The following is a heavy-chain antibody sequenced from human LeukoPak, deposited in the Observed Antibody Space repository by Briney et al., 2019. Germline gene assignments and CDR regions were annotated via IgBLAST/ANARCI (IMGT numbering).Heavy chain of an antibody. D-gene: IGHD3-10*01. CDR1: GFTFSSYS. Sequence: GGSLRLSCAAFGFTFSSYSMNWVRQAPGKGLEGVSYISSSSSNIDYADSVNGRFTISRDNAKNSLYLQMNSLRAEDTAVYYCARDRGGMVRGVPDYWGQGTLVTVSS. CDR2: ISSSSSNI. J-gene: IGHJ4*02. CDR3: ARDRGGMVRGVPDY. V-gene: IGHV3-48*01.